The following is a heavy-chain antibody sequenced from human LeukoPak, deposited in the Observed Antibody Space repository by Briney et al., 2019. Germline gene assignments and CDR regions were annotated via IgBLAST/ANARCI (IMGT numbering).Heavy chain of an antibody. CDR2: ISSSGSTI. CDR3: ASGYDILTGPYYYYGMDV. J-gene: IGHJ6*02. CDR1: GFTFSDYY. D-gene: IGHD3-9*01. V-gene: IGHV3-11*01. Sequence: PGGSLRLSCTASGFTFSDYYMSWIRQAPGKGLEWVSYISSSGSTIYYADSVKGRFTISRDNAKNSLYLQMNSLRAEDTAVYYCASGYDILTGPYYYYGMDVWGQGTTVTVSS.